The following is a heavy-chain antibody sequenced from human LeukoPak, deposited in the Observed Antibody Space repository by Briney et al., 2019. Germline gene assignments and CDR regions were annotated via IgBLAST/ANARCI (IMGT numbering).Heavy chain of an antibody. D-gene: IGHD3-10*01. CDR1: GYTFHSYC. CDR3: ARVGLEEIWFGEGYMDV. Sequence: ASVTVSYKASGYTFHSYCIRWVRQAPAQGRAWMGWISVYNGNTNYAPKLQGRVTMTTDTSKSTAYMELRSLRSDDTAVYYCARVGLEEIWFGEGYMDVGGKGTTVTVS. CDR2: ISVYNGNT. V-gene: IGHV1-18*01. J-gene: IGHJ6*03.